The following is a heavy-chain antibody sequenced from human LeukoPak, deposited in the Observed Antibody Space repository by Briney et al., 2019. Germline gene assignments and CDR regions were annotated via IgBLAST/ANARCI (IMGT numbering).Heavy chain of an antibody. CDR3: ARDYCSSTSCLFDY. Sequence: ASVKVSCKASGYTFTGYHMHWVRRAPGQGLEWMGRINPNSGDTNYAQKFQGRVTMTRDTSISTAYMELSRLRSDDTAVYYCARDYCSSTSCLFDYWGQGALSPSPQ. CDR1: GYTFTGYH. V-gene: IGHV1-2*06. J-gene: IGHJ4*02. D-gene: IGHD2-2*01. CDR2: INPNSGDT.